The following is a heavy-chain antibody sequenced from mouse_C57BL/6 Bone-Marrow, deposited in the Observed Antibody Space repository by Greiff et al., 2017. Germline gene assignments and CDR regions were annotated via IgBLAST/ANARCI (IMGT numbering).Heavy chain of an antibody. CDR1: GYTFTSYW. D-gene: IGHD1-1*01. Sequence: QVQLQQPGAELVRPGSSVKLSCKASGYTFTSYWMHWVKQRPIQGLEWIGNIDPSDSETHYNQKFKDKATLTLDKSSSTAYMQLSSLTSEDSAVYYCARLITTVVATRYFDVWGTGTTVTVSS. J-gene: IGHJ1*03. CDR2: IDPSDSET. CDR3: ARLITTVVATRYFDV. V-gene: IGHV1-52*01.